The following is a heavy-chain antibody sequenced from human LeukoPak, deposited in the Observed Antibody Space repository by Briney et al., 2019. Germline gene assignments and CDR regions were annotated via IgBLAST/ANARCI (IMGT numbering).Heavy chain of an antibody. Sequence: GASVKVSCKASGYTFTSYGISWVRQAPGQGLEWMGWISAYNGNTNYAQKLQGRVTMTTDTSTSTAYMELRSLRSDDTAVYYCARDQGSEAVLYYYYGVDVWGQGTTVTVSS. D-gene: IGHD2-15*01. V-gene: IGHV1-18*01. CDR1: GYTFTSYG. CDR2: ISAYNGNT. CDR3: ARDQGSEAVLYYYYGVDV. J-gene: IGHJ6*02.